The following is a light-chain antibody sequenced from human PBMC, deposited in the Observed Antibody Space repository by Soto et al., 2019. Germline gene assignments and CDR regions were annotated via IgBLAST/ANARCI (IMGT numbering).Light chain of an antibody. CDR3: QQYNSYQT. Sequence: DIQMTQSPSTLFASVGDRVTITCRASQSISSWLAWYQQKPGKAPKLLIYKASSLESGVPSRFSGSGSGTEFTLTISSLQPDDFATYYCQQYNSYQTFGQGTKVEIK. CDR2: KAS. J-gene: IGKJ1*01. V-gene: IGKV1-5*03. CDR1: QSISSW.